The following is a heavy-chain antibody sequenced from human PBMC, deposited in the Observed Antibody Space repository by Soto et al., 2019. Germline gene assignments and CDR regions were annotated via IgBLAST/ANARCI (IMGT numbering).Heavy chain of an antibody. CDR3: ARGVRVNVYGDYGTWFAP. D-gene: IGHD4-17*01. Sequence: GASVKVSCKASGYTFTSYDINWVRQSTGQGLEWMGWMNPNSGNTGYAQKFQGRVTMTRNTSISTAYMELRSLRSEDTAVYYCARGVRVNVYGDYGTWFAPWGQGTLVTVSS. J-gene: IGHJ5*02. CDR1: GYTFTSYD. V-gene: IGHV1-8*01. CDR2: MNPNSGNT.